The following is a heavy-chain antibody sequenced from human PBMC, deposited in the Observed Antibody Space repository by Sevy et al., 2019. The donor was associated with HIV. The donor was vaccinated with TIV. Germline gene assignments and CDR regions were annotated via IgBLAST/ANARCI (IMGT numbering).Heavy chain of an antibody. CDR1: GLTFSSYW. CDR2: INSDGSST. V-gene: IGHV3-74*01. CDR3: ARDGIGAAAGTGDNWFAP. J-gene: IGHJ5*02. D-gene: IGHD6-13*01. Sequence: GGSLRLSCAASGLTFSSYWMHWVRQAPGKGLVWVSCINSDGSSTSYADSVKGRFTISRDNAKNTLYLQMKRVRSDDTAVYYCARDGIGAAAGTGDNWFAPWGQGTLVTVSS.